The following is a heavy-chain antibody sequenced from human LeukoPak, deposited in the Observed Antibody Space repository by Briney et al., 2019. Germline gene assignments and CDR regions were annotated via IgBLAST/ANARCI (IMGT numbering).Heavy chain of an antibody. V-gene: IGHV4-39*01. CDR1: GDSMSSSGQY. CDR2: IYNSGST. J-gene: IGHJ3*02. Sequence: SETLSLTCTVSGDSMSSSGQYWGWIRQSPVKGLEWIGSIYNSGSTYYNPSFKSRVIISVDTSKNQFSLELRSVTAADTAIYYCARNMTAISRLDVFDIWGPGTMVTVS. CDR3: ARNMTAISRLDVFDI. D-gene: IGHD2-21*02.